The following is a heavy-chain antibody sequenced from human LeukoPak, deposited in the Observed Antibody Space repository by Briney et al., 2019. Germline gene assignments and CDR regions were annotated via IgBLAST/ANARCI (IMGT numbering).Heavy chain of an antibody. CDR3: AREGEIGYDLSDY. V-gene: IGHV1-46*01. D-gene: IGHD5-12*01. Sequence: ASVKVSCKASGYTFTNYYMNWVRQAPGQGLEWMGIINPSGCSTSYAQKFQARVTVTRDTSTSTVYMELSSLRSEDTAMYYCAREGEIGYDLSDYWGQGTLVTVSS. CDR2: INPSGCST. J-gene: IGHJ4*02. CDR1: GYTFTNYY.